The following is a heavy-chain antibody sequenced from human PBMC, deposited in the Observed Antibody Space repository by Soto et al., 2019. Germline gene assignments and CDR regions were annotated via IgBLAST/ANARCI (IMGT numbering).Heavy chain of an antibody. CDR1: GGSISSSSYY. D-gene: IGHD2-15*01. Sequence: PSETLSLTCTVSGGSISSSSYYWGWIRQLPGKGLEWIGSIYYSGSTYYNPSLKSRVTISVDTSKNQFSLKLSSVTAADTAVYYCARSGGYCSGGSCFSRKKHYYYMDVWGKGTTVTVSS. CDR3: ARSGGYCSGGSCFSRKKHYYYMDV. J-gene: IGHJ6*03. V-gene: IGHV4-39*01. CDR2: IYYSGST.